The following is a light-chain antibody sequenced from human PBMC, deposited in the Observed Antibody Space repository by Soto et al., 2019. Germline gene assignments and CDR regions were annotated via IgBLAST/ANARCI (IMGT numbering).Light chain of an antibody. J-gene: IGKJ3*01. Sequence: EIVLTQSPGTLSLSPGERATLSCRASQSVSSSFLAWYQQKPGQAPRLLIYGASSRATGIPDRFSGSGSGTDFTLTISRLEPEDFAVYYCQQYGISPRTFGPGTTVDIK. CDR1: QSVSSSF. V-gene: IGKV3-20*01. CDR2: GAS. CDR3: QQYGISPRT.